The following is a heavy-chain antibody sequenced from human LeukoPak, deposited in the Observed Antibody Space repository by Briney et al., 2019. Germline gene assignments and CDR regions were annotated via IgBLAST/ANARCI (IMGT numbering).Heavy chain of an antibody. CDR1: GGSISSGDYY. Sequence: SETLSLTCTVSGGSISSGDYYWSWIRQPPGKGLEWIGYIYYSGSTYYNPSLKSRVTISVDTSKNQFSLKLSSVTAADTAVYYYARDHGANPSAFDYWGQGTLVTVSS. D-gene: IGHD1-26*01. V-gene: IGHV4-30-4*08. CDR2: IYYSGST. J-gene: IGHJ4*02. CDR3: ARDHGANPSAFDY.